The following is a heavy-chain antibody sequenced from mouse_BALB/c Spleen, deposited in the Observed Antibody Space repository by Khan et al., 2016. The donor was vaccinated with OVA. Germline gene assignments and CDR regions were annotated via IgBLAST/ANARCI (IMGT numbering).Heavy chain of an antibody. CDR2: VNPNTGGT. Sequence: VQLKQSGPDLVKPGASVKISCKASGYSFTLYYMSWVKQSHGKSLEWIGRVNPNTGGTDHNQEFKGKAILIVDKSSNTAYIELRSLTSEDSAVYYCARGYDFFAYWGQGTLVTVSA. V-gene: IGHV1-26*01. CDR1: GYSFTLYY. J-gene: IGHJ3*01. D-gene: IGHD2-14*01. CDR3: ARGYDFFAY.